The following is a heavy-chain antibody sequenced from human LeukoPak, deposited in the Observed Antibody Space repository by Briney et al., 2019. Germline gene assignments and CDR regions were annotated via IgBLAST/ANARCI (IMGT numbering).Heavy chain of an antibody. V-gene: IGHV4-34*01. J-gene: IGHJ5*02. D-gene: IGHD2-2*01. CDR2: INHSGST. Sequence: PSETLSLTCAVYGGSFSGYHWSWIRQPPGKGLEWIGEINHSGSTNYNPSLKSRVTISVGTSKNQFSLKLSSVTAADTAVYYCARVVKETGIKIVDMVVVPPSTCFTPWGQETRVTVS. CDR3: ARVVKETGIKIVDMVVVPPSTCFTP. CDR1: GGSFSGYH.